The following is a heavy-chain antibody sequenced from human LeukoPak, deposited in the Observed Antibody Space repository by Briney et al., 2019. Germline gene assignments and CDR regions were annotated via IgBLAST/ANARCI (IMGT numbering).Heavy chain of an antibody. CDR2: ISGSGGST. V-gene: IGHV3-23*01. J-gene: IGHJ4*02. Sequence: GGSLRLSCAASGFTFSSYAMSWVRQAPGKGLEWVSAISGSGGSTYYADSVKGRFTISRDNSKNTLYLQMNSLRAEDTAVYYCAKVYSPSSGWYCFDYWGQGTLVTVSS. D-gene: IGHD6-13*01. CDR3: AKVYSPSSGWYCFDY. CDR1: GFTFSSYA.